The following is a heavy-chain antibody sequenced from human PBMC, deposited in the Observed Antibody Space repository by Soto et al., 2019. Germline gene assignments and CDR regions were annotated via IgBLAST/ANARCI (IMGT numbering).Heavy chain of an antibody. D-gene: IGHD2-21*02. CDR1: GGSISSGDYY. CDR2: IYYSGST. CDR3: AVGVVTAIRYGMDV. V-gene: IGHV4-30-4*01. Sequence: SETLSLTCTVSGGSISSGDYYWSWIRQPPGKGLEWIGYIYYSGSTYYNPSLKSRVTISVDTSKNQFSLKLSSVTAADTAVYYCAVGVVTAIRYGMDVWGQGTTVTVSS. J-gene: IGHJ6*02.